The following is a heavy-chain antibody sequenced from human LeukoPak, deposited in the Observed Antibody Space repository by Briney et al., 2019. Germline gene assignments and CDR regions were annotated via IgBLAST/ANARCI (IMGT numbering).Heavy chain of an antibody. CDR2: IYYSGST. Sequence: SETLSLTCTVSGGSISSSSYYWGWIRQPPGKGXXXIGSIYYSGSTYYNPSLKSRVTISEDTSKNQFSLKLSSVTAAETAVYYCARHHHNGWSDYWGQGTLVTVSS. CDR3: ARHHHNGWSDY. J-gene: IGHJ4*02. CDR1: GGSISSSSYY. V-gene: IGHV4-39*01. D-gene: IGHD6-19*01.